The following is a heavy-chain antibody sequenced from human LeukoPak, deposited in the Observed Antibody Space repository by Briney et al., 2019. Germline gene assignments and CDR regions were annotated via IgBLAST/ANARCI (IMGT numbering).Heavy chain of an antibody. CDR3: AKDLVGANDY. CDR2: IRYDGSNK. J-gene: IGHJ4*02. V-gene: IGHV3-30*02. Sequence: GGSLRLSCAASGFSFSTYAMHWVRQAPGKGLEWVAFIRYDGSNKYYADSVKGRFTISRDNSKNTLYLQMNSLRAEDTAVYYCAKDLVGANDYWGQGTLVTVSS. D-gene: IGHD1-26*01. CDR1: GFSFSTYA.